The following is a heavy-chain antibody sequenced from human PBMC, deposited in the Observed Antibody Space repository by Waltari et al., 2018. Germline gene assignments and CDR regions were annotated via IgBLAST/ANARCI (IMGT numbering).Heavy chain of an antibody. CDR2: MRGEGTYA. J-gene: IGHJ4*02. CDR1: GFSLNSYW. V-gene: IGHV3-74*01. Sequence: EVQLVESGGGLVQPGGSLRLSCAVSGFSLNSYWVHWVRQAPGKGLVGVSRMRGEGTYANYAGSVKSRFTISRDIAKNTLSLQMNRLRAEDTAGYYCAIEYNYGDLYFDYWGQGALGTVSS. CDR3: AIEYNYGDLYFDY. D-gene: IGHD3-10*01.